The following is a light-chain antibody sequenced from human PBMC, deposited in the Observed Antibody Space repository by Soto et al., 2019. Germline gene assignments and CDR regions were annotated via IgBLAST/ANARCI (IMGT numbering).Light chain of an antibody. Sequence: DIVMTQSPDSLAVSLGERATINCKSSQSVLYSSNNKNYLAWYQQRPGQLPKLLIYWASTRESGVPDRFSGSGSGTDFTLTITSLQAEDVAVYYCHQYESTPPTFGQGTKLEIK. V-gene: IGKV4-1*01. CDR2: WAS. J-gene: IGKJ2*01. CDR1: QSVLYSSNNKNY. CDR3: HQYESTPPT.